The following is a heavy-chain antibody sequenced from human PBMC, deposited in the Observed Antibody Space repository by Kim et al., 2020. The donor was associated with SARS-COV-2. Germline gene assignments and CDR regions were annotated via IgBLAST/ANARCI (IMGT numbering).Heavy chain of an antibody. J-gene: IGHJ6*02. V-gene: IGHV4-34*01. CDR3: ARGRGGTTVVTLGLGYYYYYGMDV. CDR1: GGSISSYY. CDR2: INHSGST. D-gene: IGHD4-17*01. Sequence: SETLSLTCTVSGGSISSYYWSWIRQPPGKGLEWIGEINHSGSTNYNPSLKSRVTISVDTSKNQFSLKLSSVTAADTAVYYCARGRGGTTVVTLGLGYYYYYGMDVWGQGTTVTVSS.